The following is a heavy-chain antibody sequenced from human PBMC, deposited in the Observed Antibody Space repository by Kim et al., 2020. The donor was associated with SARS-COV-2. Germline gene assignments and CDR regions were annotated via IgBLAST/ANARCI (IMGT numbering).Heavy chain of an antibody. CDR1: GASLRSYY. Sequence: SETLSLTCSVSGASLRSYYWTWVRQSAGKGLEWIGRVYSDGFTNYNPSLMGRATMSVDTSRNQSSLTLTSVTAADTAVYYCGSGLSSSWERWFDPWAQGIAVTVSS. CDR2: VYSDGFT. J-gene: IGHJ5*02. V-gene: IGHV4-4*07. D-gene: IGHD2-2*01. CDR3: GSGLSSSWERWFDP.